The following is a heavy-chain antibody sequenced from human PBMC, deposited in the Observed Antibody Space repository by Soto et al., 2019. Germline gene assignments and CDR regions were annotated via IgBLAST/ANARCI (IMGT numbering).Heavy chain of an antibody. CDR2: IRYSGST. J-gene: IGHJ4*02. D-gene: IGHD3-10*01. Sequence: QVQLQESGPGLVKPSETLSLTCTVSGGSISTDCWGWIRQPPGKGLEWIGFIRYSGSTNYNPSLKSRVTISVDTSRNQFSLRLNSVTAADTAVYYCARQIADASGTYPFAYWGQGTLVTVSS. CDR3: ARQIADASGTYPFAY. CDR1: GGSISTDC. V-gene: IGHV4-59*08.